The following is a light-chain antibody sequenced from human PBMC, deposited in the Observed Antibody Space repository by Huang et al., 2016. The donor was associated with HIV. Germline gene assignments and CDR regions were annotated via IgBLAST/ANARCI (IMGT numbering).Light chain of an antibody. Sequence: DIQMTQFPSTLSASIGDRVTITCRASQGISTSLAWYQQKPGKAPKLLIYKATSFESGVPPRFSGRGSGTEFTLTISSLQPDDFGTYYCQQYNSYSVTFGQGTKLEIK. V-gene: IGKV1-5*03. CDR1: QGISTS. CDR2: KAT. J-gene: IGKJ2*01. CDR3: QQYNSYSVT.